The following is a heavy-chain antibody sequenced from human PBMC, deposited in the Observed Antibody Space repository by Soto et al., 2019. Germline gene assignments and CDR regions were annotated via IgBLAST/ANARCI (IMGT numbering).Heavy chain of an antibody. J-gene: IGHJ4*02. Sequence: QVQLVESGGGVVQPGRSLRLSCAASGFTFSSYAMHWVRQAPGKGLEWVAVISYDGSNKYYADSVKGRFTISRDNSKNKLNLQMSSLSAEGTAVYYCARAWDRGYSSGWNVRYWGQGSVV. CDR2: ISYDGSNK. CDR3: ARAWDRGYSSGWNVRY. D-gene: IGHD6-19*01. CDR1: GFTFSSYA. V-gene: IGHV3-30-3*01.